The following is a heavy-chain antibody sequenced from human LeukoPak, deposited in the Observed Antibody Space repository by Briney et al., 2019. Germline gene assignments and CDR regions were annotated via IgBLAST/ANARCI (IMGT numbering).Heavy chain of an antibody. V-gene: IGHV3-21*01. CDR3: AREGWSSGGDY. CDR2: IDRGVGSTYT. J-gene: IGHJ4*02. D-gene: IGHD6-19*01. Sequence: GGSLRLSCAASGFTFRKYDMSWVRQAPGKGLECVSAIDRGVGSTYTYYADSVKGRFTISRDNAKNSLYLQMNSLRAEDTAVYYCAREGWSSGGDYWGQGTLVTVSS. CDR1: GFTFRKYD.